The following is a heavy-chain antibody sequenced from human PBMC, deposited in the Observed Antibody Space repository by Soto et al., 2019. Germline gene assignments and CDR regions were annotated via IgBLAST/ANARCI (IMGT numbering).Heavy chain of an antibody. CDR3: ARTYYDFWSGHDALDI. Sequence: PGGSLRLSCAASGFTFSSYSMNWVRQAPGKGLEWVSYISSSSSTIYYADSVKGRFTISRDNAKNSLYLQMNSLRDEGTAVYYCARTYYDFWSGHDALDIWGQGTMVTVSS. D-gene: IGHD3-3*01. V-gene: IGHV3-48*02. J-gene: IGHJ3*02. CDR1: GFTFSSYS. CDR2: ISSSSSTI.